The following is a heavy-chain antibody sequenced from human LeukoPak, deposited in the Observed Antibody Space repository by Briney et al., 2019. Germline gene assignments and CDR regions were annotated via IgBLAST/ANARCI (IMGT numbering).Heavy chain of an antibody. CDR1: GGSISSYY. J-gene: IGHJ6*03. CDR2: NYYSGST. V-gene: IGHV4-59*01. CDR3: ARVRSAMVRPYYYYMDV. D-gene: IGHD3-10*01. Sequence: PSETLSLTCTVSGGSISSYYWSWIRQPPGKGLEWIGYNYYSGSTNYNPSLKSRVTISVDTSKNQFSLKLSSVTAADTAVYYCARVRSAMVRPYYYYMDVWGKGTTVTISS.